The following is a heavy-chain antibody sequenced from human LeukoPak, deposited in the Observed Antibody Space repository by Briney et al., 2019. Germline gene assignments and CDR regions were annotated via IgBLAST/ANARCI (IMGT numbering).Heavy chain of an antibody. J-gene: IGHJ5*02. V-gene: IGHV4-30-2*01. D-gene: IGHD2-2*02. Sequence: SETLSLTCAVSGGSISSGGYSWSWIRQPPGKGLEWIGYIYHSGSTYYNPSLKSRVTISVDRSKNQFSLKLSSVTAADTAVYYCATNRYCSSTSCYRFDPWGQGTLVTVSS. CDR3: ATNRYCSSTSCYRFDP. CDR2: IYHSGST. CDR1: GGSISSGGYS.